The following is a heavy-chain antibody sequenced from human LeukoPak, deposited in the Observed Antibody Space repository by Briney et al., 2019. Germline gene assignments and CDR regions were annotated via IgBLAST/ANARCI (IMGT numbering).Heavy chain of an antibody. CDR3: AKGVRPYGDYFDY. D-gene: IGHD3-10*01. CDR1: GFPFSNYA. CDR2: ISGSGRSI. J-gene: IGHJ4*02. V-gene: IGHV3-23*01. Sequence: GGSLRLSCAASGFPFSNYAMNWVRQASGKGLDWVSDISGSGRSIYYGDSFQGRFNISRDNSKNTVYLQMNSLRAEDTAIYCCAKGVRPYGDYFDYWGQGTLVSVPS.